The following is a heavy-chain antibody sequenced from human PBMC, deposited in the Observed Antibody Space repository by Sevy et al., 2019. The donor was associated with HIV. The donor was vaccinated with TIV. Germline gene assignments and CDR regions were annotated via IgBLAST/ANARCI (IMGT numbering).Heavy chain of an antibody. J-gene: IGHJ4*02. CDR3: ARDLGTAMVRYYFDY. CDR1: GYTFTSYG. D-gene: IGHD5-18*01. V-gene: IGHV1-18*04. Sequence: ASVKVSCKASGYTFTSYGISWARQAPGRGLEWMRWISAYNGNTNYAQKLQGRVTMTTDTSTSTAYMELRSLRSDDTAVYYCARDLGTAMVRYYFDYWGQGTLVTVSS. CDR2: ISAYNGNT.